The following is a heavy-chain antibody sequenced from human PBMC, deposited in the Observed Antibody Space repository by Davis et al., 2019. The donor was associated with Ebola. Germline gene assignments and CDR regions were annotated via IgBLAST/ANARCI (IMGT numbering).Heavy chain of an antibody. Sequence: SGPTLVKPTQTLTLTCTFSGFSLNTSGVGVGWIRQPPGKALEWLALIYWDDDKRYRPSLKSRLTITKDTSKNQVVLTMTNMDPVDTATYFCAHYTRFCSSAACPSWFDPWGQGTLVTVSA. J-gene: IGHJ5*02. D-gene: IGHD2-2*01. V-gene: IGHV2-5*02. CDR2: IYWDDDK. CDR3: AHYTRFCSSAACPSWFDP. CDR1: GFSLNTSGVG.